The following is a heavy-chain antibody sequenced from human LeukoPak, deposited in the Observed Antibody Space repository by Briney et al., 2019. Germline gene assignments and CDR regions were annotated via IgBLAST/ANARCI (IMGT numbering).Heavy chain of an antibody. D-gene: IGHD2-15*01. J-gene: IGHJ5*02. CDR2: IYYSGST. CDR1: GGSISSGGYY. Sequence: SETLSLTCTVSGGSISSGGYYWSWIRQHPGKGLEWIGYIYYSGSTYYNPSLKSRVTISVDTSKNQFSLKLSSVTAADTAVYYCARDGAVVATTAGVWFDPWGQGTLVTVSS. V-gene: IGHV4-31*03. CDR3: ARDGAVVATTAGVWFDP.